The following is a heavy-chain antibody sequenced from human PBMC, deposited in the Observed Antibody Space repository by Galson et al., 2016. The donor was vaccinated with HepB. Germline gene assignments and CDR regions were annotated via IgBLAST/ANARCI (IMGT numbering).Heavy chain of an antibody. D-gene: IGHD6-13*01. Sequence: SLRLSCAASGFPFSINSMNWVRQAPGKGLEWVSYIGGTTSTIFYADSVKGRFTISRDNAEDSLYLQMNNLRAEDSAIYYCAREYAPAAGGGFGYWGQGTLVTVSS. V-gene: IGHV3-48*04. CDR2: IGGTTSTI. J-gene: IGHJ4*02. CDR1: GFPFSINS. CDR3: AREYAPAAGGGFGY.